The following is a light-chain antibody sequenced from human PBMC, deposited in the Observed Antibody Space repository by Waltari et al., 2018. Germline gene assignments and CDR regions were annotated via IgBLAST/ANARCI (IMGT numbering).Light chain of an antibody. J-gene: IGKJ2*01. CDR1: QSISDW. Sequence: DIQMTQFPATLSASVGDRVTITCRASQSISDWLAWFQQKPGKAPKLLIYKASTLHTVVPSRFSGSGSGSEFTLTINSLQADDFATYFCQQYDAYPYTFGQGTKLEI. CDR3: QQYDAYPYT. V-gene: IGKV1-5*03. CDR2: KAS.